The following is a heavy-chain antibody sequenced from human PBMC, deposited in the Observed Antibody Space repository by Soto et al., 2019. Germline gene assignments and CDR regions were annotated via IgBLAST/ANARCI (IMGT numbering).Heavy chain of an antibody. J-gene: IGHJ4*02. CDR1: GFVFSTYS. Sequence: EVQLVESGGGLVQPGGSLRLSCAASGFVFSTYSMNWVRQAPGKGLEWVSYISSSSSTIYYADSVQGRFTISRDNANNSLYLQVNSLRDEATAVYYCARPAGRVDYFDYWGQGTLVTGSS. CDR3: ARPAGRVDYFDY. V-gene: IGHV3-48*02. D-gene: IGHD2-15*01. CDR2: ISSSSSTI.